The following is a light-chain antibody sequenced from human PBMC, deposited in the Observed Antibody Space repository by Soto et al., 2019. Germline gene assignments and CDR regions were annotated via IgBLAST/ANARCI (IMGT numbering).Light chain of an antibody. CDR2: GAS. CDR1: QSVTINY. V-gene: IGKV3-20*01. J-gene: IGKJ3*01. Sequence: EIVVTQSPCTLSFSPVERSTLSCRASQSVTINYLAWYQQKPGQAPRLLVYGASTRATGIPDRFSGSGSGTDFTLTINRLEPEDFAVYYCQQYGSSPFTFGPGTKVDIK. CDR3: QQYGSSPFT.